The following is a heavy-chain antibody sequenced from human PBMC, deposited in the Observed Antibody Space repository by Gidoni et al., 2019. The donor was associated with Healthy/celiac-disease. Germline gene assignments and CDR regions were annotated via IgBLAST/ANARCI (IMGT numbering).Heavy chain of an antibody. CDR3: ARAIAVAGTGAFDI. J-gene: IGHJ3*02. D-gene: IGHD6-19*01. Sequence: QLQLQESGPGLVKPSETLSLTCTVPVGSIRSSSYYWGWIRQPPGKGLEWIGSIYYSGSTYYNPSLKSRVTISVDTTKNQFSLKLSSVTAADTAVYYCARAIAVAGTGAFDIWGQGTMVTVSS. V-gene: IGHV4-39*01. CDR2: IYYSGST. CDR1: VGSIRSSSYY.